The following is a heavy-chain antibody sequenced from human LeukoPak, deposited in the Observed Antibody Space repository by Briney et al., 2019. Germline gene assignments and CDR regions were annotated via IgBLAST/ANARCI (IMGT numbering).Heavy chain of an antibody. CDR3: ARRKGYSYANNWFDP. V-gene: IGHV5-51*01. J-gene: IGHJ5*02. CDR2: IYPGDSDT. D-gene: IGHD5-18*01. Sequence: GESLKISCKGSGYSFTSYWIGWVRQMPGKGLEWMGIIYPGDSDTRYSPSFQGQVTISADKSNSTAYLQWSSLKASDTAMYYCARRKGYSYANNWFDPWGQGTLVTVSS. CDR1: GYSFTSYW.